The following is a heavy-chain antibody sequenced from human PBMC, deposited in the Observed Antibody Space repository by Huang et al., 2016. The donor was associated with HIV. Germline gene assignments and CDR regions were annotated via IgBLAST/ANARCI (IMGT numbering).Heavy chain of an antibody. CDR2: INHSGST. D-gene: IGHD2-15*01. J-gene: IGHJ6*02. CDR1: GGSFSGYY. Sequence: QVQLQQWGAGLLKPSETLSLTCAVYGGSFSGYYWRWIRQPPGKGLEWIGEINHSGSTNYNPSLKSRVTISIDTSKNQVSLKLSSVTAADTAVYYCARYGGNYYYYYGMDVWGQGTTVTVSS. V-gene: IGHV4-34*01. CDR3: ARYGGNYYYYYGMDV.